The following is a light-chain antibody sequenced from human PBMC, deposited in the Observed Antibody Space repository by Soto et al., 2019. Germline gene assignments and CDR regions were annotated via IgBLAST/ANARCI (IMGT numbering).Light chain of an antibody. J-gene: IGKJ1*01. V-gene: IGKV3-15*01. CDR2: GAS. Sequence: EIVMTQSPATLSVSPGERATLSCRASQNVSSNLAWYQQKPGQAPRLLMYGASTRATGIPARFSGSGSGTEFTLTISSLQSADFAVYFCQQYNNWARTFGQGTKVEVK. CDR3: QQYNNWART. CDR1: QNVSSN.